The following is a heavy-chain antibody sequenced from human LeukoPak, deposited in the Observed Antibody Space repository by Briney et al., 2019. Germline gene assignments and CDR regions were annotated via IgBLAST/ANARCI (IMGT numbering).Heavy chain of an antibody. V-gene: IGHV1-2*02. CDR3: ARWDGYSSSPDY. Sequence: GWINPNSGDTGYAQKFQGRVTMTRDMSISTIYMELTRLRSDDTALYYCARWDGYSSSPDYWGQGTLVTVSS. CDR2: INPNSGDT. J-gene: IGHJ4*02. D-gene: IGHD6-13*01.